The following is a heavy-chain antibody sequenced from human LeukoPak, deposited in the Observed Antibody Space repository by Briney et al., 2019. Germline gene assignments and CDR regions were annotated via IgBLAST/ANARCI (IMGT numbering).Heavy chain of an antibody. V-gene: IGHV4-34*01. CDR2: INHSGST. CDR1: GGSFSGYY. CDR3: ARGRFDPYIAVAGRWSWGPHHDY. J-gene: IGHJ4*02. D-gene: IGHD6-13*01. Sequence: SETLSLTCAVYGGSFSGYYWSWIRQPPGKGLEWIGEINHSGSTNYNPSLKSRVTISVDTSKNQFSLKLSSVTAADTAVYYCARGRFDPYIAVAGRWSWGPHHDYWGQGTLVTVSS.